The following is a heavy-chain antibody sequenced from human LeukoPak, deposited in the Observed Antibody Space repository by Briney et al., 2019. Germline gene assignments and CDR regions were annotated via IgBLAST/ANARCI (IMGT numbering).Heavy chain of an antibody. CDR2: ISYDGTNK. J-gene: IGHJ4*02. Sequence: GGSLRLSCAASGFALSNCAMHWVRQAPGKGLEWVAVISYDGTNKYYADSVKGRFTTSRDNSKNALYLQMNSLRTEDTAVYYCARDRGMATRLYYFDYWGQGTLVTVSS. V-gene: IGHV3-30-3*01. CDR1: GFALSNCA. CDR3: ARDRGMATRLYYFDY. D-gene: IGHD5-24*01.